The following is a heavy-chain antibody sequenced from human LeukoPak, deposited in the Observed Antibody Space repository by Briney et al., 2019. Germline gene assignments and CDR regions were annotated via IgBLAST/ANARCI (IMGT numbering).Heavy chain of an antibody. CDR3: VSFYETN. D-gene: IGHD2-2*01. CDR1: GNYW. Sequence: GGSLRLSCAASGNYWMHWVRQAPGKGLVWVSHVNSDGSWTSHADSVKGRFTISKDYAKNTVYLQMNNLRTEDTAVYYCVSFYETNWGRGTLVTVSS. CDR2: VNSDGSWT. J-gene: IGHJ4*02. V-gene: IGHV3-74*01.